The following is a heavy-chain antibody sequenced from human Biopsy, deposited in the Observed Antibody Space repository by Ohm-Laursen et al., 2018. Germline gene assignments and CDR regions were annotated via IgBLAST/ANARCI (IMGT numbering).Heavy chain of an antibody. Sequence: SLRLSCAASGFTFSSFWMSWVRQAPGKGLEWAANIKQDGSEKNYVDSVKGRFTISRDNAKNSLLLQMNRLRVEDTAVYYCARAYSRGDYWGQGTLVTVSS. V-gene: IGHV3-7*01. CDR2: IKQDGSEK. D-gene: IGHD2-15*01. J-gene: IGHJ4*02. CDR3: ARAYSRGDY. CDR1: GFTFSSFW.